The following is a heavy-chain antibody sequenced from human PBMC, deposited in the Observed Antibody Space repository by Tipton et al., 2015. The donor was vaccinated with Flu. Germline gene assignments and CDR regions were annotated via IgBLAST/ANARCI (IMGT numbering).Heavy chain of an antibody. Sequence: TLSLTCVVSGYSISSGYYWGWIRQPPGKGLEWIGSVHEAGNTRYNPSLKSRVTLSVDTSKNQFSMKLTSVTAADTAVYFCARGGVGSTAGFDRWGQGTLITVSS. CDR1: GYSISSGYY. D-gene: IGHD1-26*01. V-gene: IGHV4-38-2*01. CDR3: ARGGVGSTAGFDR. J-gene: IGHJ4*02. CDR2: VHEAGNT.